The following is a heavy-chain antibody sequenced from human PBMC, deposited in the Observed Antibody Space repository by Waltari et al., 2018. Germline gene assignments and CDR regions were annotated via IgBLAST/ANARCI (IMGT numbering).Heavy chain of an antibody. CDR3: ARDPIAARPDYFDY. CDR2: MSSDGGIK. Sequence: QVQLVESGGGVVQPGESRRLSCAASGFTFGNYVIHWVRQAPGKGLEWVAVMSSDGGIKYYAESVEGRFTISRDNSRNTLYLQMHSLRVEDTGLYYCARDPIAARPDYFDYWGQGTLVTVSS. CDR1: GFTFGNYV. J-gene: IGHJ4*02. V-gene: IGHV3-30*04. D-gene: IGHD6-6*01.